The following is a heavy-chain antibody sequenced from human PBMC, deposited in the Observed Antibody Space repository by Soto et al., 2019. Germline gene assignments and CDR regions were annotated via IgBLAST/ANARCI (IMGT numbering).Heavy chain of an antibody. CDR2: INPNSGGT. D-gene: IGHD3-10*01. V-gene: IGHV1-2*02. CDR3: ASRRLLWFGELSSSYNYYYGMDV. CDR1: GYTFTGYY. J-gene: IGHJ6*02. Sequence: VSCKASGYTFTGYYMHWVRQAPGQGLEWMGWINPNSGGTNYAQKFQGRVTMTRDTSISTAYMELSRLRSDDTAVYYCASRRLLWFGELSSSYNYYYGMDVWGQGTTVTVSS.